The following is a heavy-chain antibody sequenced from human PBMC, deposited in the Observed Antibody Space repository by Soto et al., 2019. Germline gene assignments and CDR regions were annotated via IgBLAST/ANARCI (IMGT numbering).Heavy chain of an antibody. V-gene: IGHV3-48*02. J-gene: IGHJ4*02. D-gene: IGHD3-10*01. CDR2: ISSSSSTI. Sequence: EVQLVESGGGLVQPGGSLRLSCAASGFTFNSYSMNWVRQAPGKGLEWVSYISSSSSTIYYADSVKGRFTISRDNAKNSQYLQMNSLRDENTAVYYCARAGYYGSVILLWGQGTLVTVSS. CDR1: GFTFNSYS. CDR3: ARAGYYGSVILL.